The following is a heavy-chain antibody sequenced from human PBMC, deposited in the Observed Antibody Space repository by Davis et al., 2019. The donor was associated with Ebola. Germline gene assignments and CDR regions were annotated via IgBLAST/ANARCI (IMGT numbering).Heavy chain of an antibody. J-gene: IGHJ6*02. CDR2: IYYSGST. Sequence: MPSETLSLTCTVSGGSISSYYWSWIRQPPGKGLEWIGYIYYSGSTNYNPSLKSRVTISVDTYKNQFSLKLSSVTAADTAVYYCASRNYVDLYYGMDVWGQGTTVTVSS. D-gene: IGHD1-7*01. CDR1: GGSISSYY. CDR3: ASRNYVDLYYGMDV. V-gene: IGHV4-59*01.